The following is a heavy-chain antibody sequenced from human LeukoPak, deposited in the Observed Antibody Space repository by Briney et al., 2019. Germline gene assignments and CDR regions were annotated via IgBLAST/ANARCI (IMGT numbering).Heavy chain of an antibody. CDR2: ISPYNGNT. D-gene: IGHD3-22*01. V-gene: IGHV1-18*01. CDR1: GYKFTNYG. CDR3: ARGSPPRVYYDRSGYYSYYFDY. J-gene: IGHJ4*02. Sequence: ASVTVSCTASGYKFTNYGISWVRQAPGQGLEWMGWISPYNGNTIYAQKLQGRVTITTDTSTSTAYMELRSLRSDDTAVHYCARGSPPRVYYDRSGYYSYYFDYWGQGTLVTVSS.